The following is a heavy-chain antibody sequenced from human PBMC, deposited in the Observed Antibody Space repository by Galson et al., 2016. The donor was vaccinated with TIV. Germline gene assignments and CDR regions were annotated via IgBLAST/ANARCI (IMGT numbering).Heavy chain of an antibody. J-gene: IGHJ3*02. Sequence: SLRLSCAAPGFTFNTYWMHWVRQAPGKGLVWVSRINSDGSTISYVASVKGRLTISRDNAKNTLYLQMNRLSAEDTALYYCARTHDIALSPFDIWGQGTMVAVSS. CDR3: ARTHDIALSPFDI. CDR2: INSDGSTI. CDR1: GFTFNTYW. V-gene: IGHV3-74*01. D-gene: IGHD5-12*01.